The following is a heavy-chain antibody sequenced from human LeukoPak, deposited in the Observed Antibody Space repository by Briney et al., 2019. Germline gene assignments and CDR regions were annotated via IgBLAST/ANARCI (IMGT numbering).Heavy chain of an antibody. CDR2: IYYSGST. Sequence: SETLSLTCTVSGGSISSSSYYWGWIRQPPGKGLEWIGSIYYSGSTYYNPSLKSRVTISVDTSKNQFSLKLSSVTAADTAVYYCAGGEKEMFDYWGQGTLVTVSS. J-gene: IGHJ4*02. D-gene: IGHD5-24*01. CDR1: GGSISSSSYY. CDR3: AGGEKEMFDY. V-gene: IGHV4-39*07.